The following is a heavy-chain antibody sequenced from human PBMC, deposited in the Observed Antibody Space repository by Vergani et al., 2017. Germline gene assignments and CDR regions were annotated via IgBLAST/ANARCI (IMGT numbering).Heavy chain of an antibody. CDR1: GGSMSDFY. D-gene: IGHD2-21*01. Sequence: QVQLQESGPGLVKPSDTLSLTCTVSGGSMSDFYWTWIRQPAGRGLEWIGRIYPNGNGNYNESLRSRLTMLIDTSRSQFSLSLSSVTAADTAVYYCARGNCGVNCPKYNWLAPWGRGILVTVSS. CDR3: ARGNCGVNCPKYNWLAP. J-gene: IGHJ5*02. CDR2: IYPNGNG. V-gene: IGHV4-4*07.